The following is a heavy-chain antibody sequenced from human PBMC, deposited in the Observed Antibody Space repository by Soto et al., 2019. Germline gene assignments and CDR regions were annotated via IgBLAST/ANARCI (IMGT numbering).Heavy chain of an antibody. V-gene: IGHV5-51*01. D-gene: IGHD2-15*01. CDR1: EYSCTNYW. J-gene: IGHJ4*02. CDR2: IYPTDSDT. CDR3: ARSGLHGLHYSES. Sequence: ESQKISYKGSEYSCTNYWIGWVRQMPGKGLEWMAIIYPTDSDTIYNPSFQGQVTISADNSITTAYLQWNSLKASDTGMYYCARSGLHGLHYSESWGQGTLVTVSS.